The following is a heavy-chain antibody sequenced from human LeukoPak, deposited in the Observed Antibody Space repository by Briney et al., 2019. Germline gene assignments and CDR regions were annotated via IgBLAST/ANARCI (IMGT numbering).Heavy chain of an antibody. CDR2: IYSGGRT. J-gene: IGHJ6*02. Sequence: GGSLRLSCAASGFIVSSNYMSWVRQAPGKGLEWVSVIYSGGRTYYADSVKGRFTISRDNSKNTLYLQMNSLRAEDTAVYYCAKDLGYCSGGSCYSNSYYYGMDVWGQGTTVTVSS. D-gene: IGHD2-15*01. CDR1: GFIVSSNY. CDR3: AKDLGYCSGGSCYSNSYYYGMDV. V-gene: IGHV3-53*01.